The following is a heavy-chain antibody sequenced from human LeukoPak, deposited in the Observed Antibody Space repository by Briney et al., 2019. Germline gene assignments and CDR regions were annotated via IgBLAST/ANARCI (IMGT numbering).Heavy chain of an antibody. Sequence: SETLSLTCAVYGGSFSGYYWGWIRQPPGKGLEWIGSIYYSGSTYYNPSLKSRVTISVDTSKNQFSLKLSSVTAADTAVYYCARTYYYDSSGYYPGFNWFDPWGQGTLVTVSS. CDR2: IYYSGST. CDR3: ARTYYYDSSGYYPGFNWFDP. D-gene: IGHD3-22*01. J-gene: IGHJ5*02. V-gene: IGHV4-39*01. CDR1: GGSFSGYY.